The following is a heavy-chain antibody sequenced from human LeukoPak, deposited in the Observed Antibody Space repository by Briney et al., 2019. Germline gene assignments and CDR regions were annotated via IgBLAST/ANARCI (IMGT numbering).Heavy chain of an antibody. CDR1: GFTFSSYG. CDR3: ARVPHCSDSSCYSWFDS. D-gene: IGHD3-22*01. J-gene: IGHJ5*01. V-gene: IGHV3-30*02. CDR2: IRYDGSNK. Sequence: GGSLRLFCAASGFTFSSYGMHWVRQAPGKGLEWVAFIRYDGSNKYYADCVKGRFTISRDNSKNTLYLQMNSLRAEDTAVYYCARVPHCSDSSCYSWFDSWGQGTLVTVSS.